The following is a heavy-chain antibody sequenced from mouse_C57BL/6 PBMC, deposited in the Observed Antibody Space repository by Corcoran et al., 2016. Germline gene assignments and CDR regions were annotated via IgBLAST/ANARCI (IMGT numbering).Heavy chain of an antibody. D-gene: IGHD3-2*02. Sequence: QIQLVQSGPELKKPGETVKISCKASGYTFTTYGMSWVKQAPGKGLKWMGWINTYSGVPTYADDFKGRFAFSLETSANTAYLQINNLKNEDTATYFCARGGYAGDYWGQGTTLTVSS. CDR1: GYTFTTYG. CDR2: INTYSGVP. V-gene: IGHV9-3*01. CDR3: ARGGYAGDY. J-gene: IGHJ2*01.